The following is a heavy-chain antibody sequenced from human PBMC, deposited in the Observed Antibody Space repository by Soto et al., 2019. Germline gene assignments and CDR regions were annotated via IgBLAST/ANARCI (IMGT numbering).Heavy chain of an antibody. CDR2: ISYDGSNK. V-gene: IGHV3-30-3*01. CDR1: GFTFSSYA. Sequence: GESLRLSCSASGFTFSSYAMHWVRQAPGKGLEWVAVISYDGSNKYYADSVKGRFTISRDNSKNTLYLQMNSLRAEDTAVYYCAGDSTDGLERRFNYYSYGMDGWYQGPTVTVSS. CDR3: AGDSTDGLERRFNYYSYGMDG. D-gene: IGHD1-1*01. J-gene: IGHJ6*02.